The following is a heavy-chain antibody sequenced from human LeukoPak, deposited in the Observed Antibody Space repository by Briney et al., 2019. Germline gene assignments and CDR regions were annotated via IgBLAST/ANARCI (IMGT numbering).Heavy chain of an antibody. Sequence: SETLSLTCAVYGGSFSGYYWSWIRQPPGKGLEWIGEINHSGSTNYNPSLKSRVTISVDTSENQFSLKLSSVTAADTAVYYCAGGYSSSWDAGYYGMDVWGQGTTVTVSS. J-gene: IGHJ6*02. CDR2: INHSGST. D-gene: IGHD6-13*01. CDR1: GGSFSGYY. V-gene: IGHV4-34*01. CDR3: AGGYSSSWDAGYYGMDV.